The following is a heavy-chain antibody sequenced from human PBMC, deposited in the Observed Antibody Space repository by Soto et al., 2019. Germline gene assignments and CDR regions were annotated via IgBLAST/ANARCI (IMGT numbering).Heavy chain of an antibody. V-gene: IGHV3-23*01. CDR3: AKASVWYPYFDS. Sequence: EAQLLESGGDLVQPGGSLRLSCAASEFSFDDYAMSWVRQAPGKGLEWVSSITFTGVSTYYADSVKGRFTISRDNSKDTLDLQMNSLRAEDTAIYYCAKASVWYPYFDSWGQGTLVTVSS. D-gene: IGHD6-13*01. CDR2: ITFTGVST. CDR1: EFSFDDYA. J-gene: IGHJ4*02.